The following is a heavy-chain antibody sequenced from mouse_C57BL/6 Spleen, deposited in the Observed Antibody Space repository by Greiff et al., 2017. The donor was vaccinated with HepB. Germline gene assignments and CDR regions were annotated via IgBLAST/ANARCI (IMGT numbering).Heavy chain of an antibody. CDR2: INPNNGGT. V-gene: IGHV1-18*01. CDR1: GYTFTDYN. CDR3: ARGNSNYQAWFAY. J-gene: IGHJ3*01. Sequence: VHVKQSGPELVKPGASVKIPCKASGYTFTDYNMDWVKQSHGKSLEWIGDINPNNGGTIYNQKFKGKATLTVDKSSSTAYMELRSLTSEDTAVYYCARGNSNYQAWFAYWGQGTLVTVSA. D-gene: IGHD2-5*01.